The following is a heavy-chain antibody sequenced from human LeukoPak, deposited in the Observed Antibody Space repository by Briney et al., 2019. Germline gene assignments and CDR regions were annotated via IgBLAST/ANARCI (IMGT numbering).Heavy chain of an antibody. D-gene: IGHD5-18*01. V-gene: IGHV3-30*04. Sequence: GGSLRLSCAASGFTFSSYAMHWVRQAPGKGLEWVAVISYDGSNKYYADSVKGRFTISRDNSKNTLYLQMNSLRAEDTAVYYCARDDSYGYFNSDYWGQGTLVTVSS. CDR2: ISYDGSNK. J-gene: IGHJ4*02. CDR1: GFTFSSYA. CDR3: ARDDSYGYFNSDY.